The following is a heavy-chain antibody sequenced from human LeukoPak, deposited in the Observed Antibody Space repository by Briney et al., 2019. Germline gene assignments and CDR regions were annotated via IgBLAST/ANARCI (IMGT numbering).Heavy chain of an antibody. CDR3: TRDANHYGGMDV. V-gene: IGHV3-74*01. CDR1: GITVSKYW. Sequence: GGSLRLSCAVSGITVSKYWMHWVRQVPGKGLVWVSRIHSDGSTTDYADSVKGRFTITRDSAKNTLYLEMNSLRVEDTAVYYCTRDANHYGGMDVWGQGTTITVSS. CDR2: IHSDGSTT. J-gene: IGHJ6*02.